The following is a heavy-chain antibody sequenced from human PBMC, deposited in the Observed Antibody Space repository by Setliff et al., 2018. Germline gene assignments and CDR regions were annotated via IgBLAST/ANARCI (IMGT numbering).Heavy chain of an antibody. D-gene: IGHD6-19*01. CDR3: ARVWGSGWYGGAFDI. CDR2: ISAYNGNT. V-gene: IGHV1-18*01. CDR1: GYTFSTYG. J-gene: IGHJ3*02. Sequence: ASVKVSCKDSGYTFSTYGISWVRQAPGQGLEWMGWISAYNGNTNYAQRFQGRVTMTTDTSTSTAYMELRSLRSDDTAVYYCARVWGSGWYGGAFDIWGQGTMVTVSS.